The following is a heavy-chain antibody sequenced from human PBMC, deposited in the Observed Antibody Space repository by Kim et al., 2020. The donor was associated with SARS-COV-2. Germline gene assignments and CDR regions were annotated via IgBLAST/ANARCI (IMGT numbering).Heavy chain of an antibody. Sequence: ASVKVSCKASGYTFTNYAIHWVRQAPGQRLEWMGWINAGNGNTKYSQKFQGRVTITRDTSASTAYMDLSSLRSEDTAVYYCARGGIAVAGISFWGQGTLVTVSS. J-gene: IGHJ4*02. CDR3: ARGGIAVAGISF. CDR1: GYTFTNYA. V-gene: IGHV1-3*01. D-gene: IGHD6-19*01. CDR2: INAGNGNT.